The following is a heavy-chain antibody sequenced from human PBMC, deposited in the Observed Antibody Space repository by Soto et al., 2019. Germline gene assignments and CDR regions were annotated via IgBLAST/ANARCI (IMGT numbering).Heavy chain of an antibody. CDR2: ITPIYPTT. CDR1: GGTFYTYT. Sequence: GASVKVSCKASGGTFYTYTFSWVRQAPGQGLEWMGSITPIYPTTNYAEKFQGRLTVTADGSTNTAYMELNSLTSEDTAVYYCARIPRYSFPTSDDLDSWGRGTLVTVSS. V-gene: IGHV1-69*13. J-gene: IGHJ4*02. CDR3: ARIPRYSFPTSDDLDS. D-gene: IGHD5-18*01.